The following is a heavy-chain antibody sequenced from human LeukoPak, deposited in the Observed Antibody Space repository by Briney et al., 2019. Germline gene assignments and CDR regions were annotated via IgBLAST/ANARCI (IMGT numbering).Heavy chain of an antibody. D-gene: IGHD3-22*01. J-gene: IGHJ3*02. CDR3: AREGHYYDSSGLHDAFDI. V-gene: IGHV3-48*04. CDR1: GFTFSSYS. Sequence: GGSLRLSCAASGFTFSSYSMNWVRQAPGKGLEWVSYISSSGSTIYYADSVKGRFTISRDNAKNSLYLQMNSLRAEDTAVYYCAREGHYYDSSGLHDAFDIWGQGTMVTVSS. CDR2: ISSSGSTI.